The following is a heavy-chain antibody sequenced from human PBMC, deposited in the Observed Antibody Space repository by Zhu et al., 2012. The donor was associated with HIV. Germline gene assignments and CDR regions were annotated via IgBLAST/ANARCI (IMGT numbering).Heavy chain of an antibody. CDR1: GGSITDPGYF. CDR3: AKSRTSGWYSYAFDV. Sequence: QVQLQGSGPRLLKPSETPSLTCTVSGGSITDPGYFWAWIRQPPGKGLEWIGSVYYSGDTYDSPSLKSRLTISVDTSKNQFSLQLRSLTAADTAVYYCAKSRTSGWYSYAFDVWGQGRVVSVSS. CDR2: VYYSGDT. V-gene: IGHV4-39*05. D-gene: IGHD6-19*01. J-gene: IGHJ3*01.